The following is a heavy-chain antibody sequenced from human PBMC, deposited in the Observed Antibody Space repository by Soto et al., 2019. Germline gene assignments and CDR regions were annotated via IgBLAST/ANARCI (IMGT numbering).Heavy chain of an antibody. CDR1: GYTFTGHY. J-gene: IGHJ6*02. CDR2: LKPDNGGT. D-gene: IGHD3-10*01. V-gene: IGHV1-2*02. CDR3: ARDLCPLGSGSPCPTFGMDL. Sequence: ASVKVSCKASGYTFTGHYMHWVRQASGRRLEFLGWLKPDNGGTYYAPKFQGRVTFTRDTSKTTAYMEMSGLQSDDTAVYFCARDLCPLGSGSPCPTFGMDLWGQGTTVTVSS.